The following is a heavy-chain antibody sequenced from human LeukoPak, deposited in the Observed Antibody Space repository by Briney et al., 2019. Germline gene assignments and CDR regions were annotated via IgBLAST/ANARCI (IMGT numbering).Heavy chain of an antibody. D-gene: IGHD6-19*01. CDR3: AKDASFDSSGWYYFDY. CDR2: ISGSGPST. V-gene: IGHV3-23*01. Sequence: GGSLRLSCAASGFTFQNYAMSWVRQAPGKGLEWASSISGSGPSTDYADSVKGRFTISRDKSKNTLYLQMNSLRAEDTAVYYCAKDASFDSSGWYYFDYWGQGTLVTVSS. CDR1: GFTFQNYA. J-gene: IGHJ4*02.